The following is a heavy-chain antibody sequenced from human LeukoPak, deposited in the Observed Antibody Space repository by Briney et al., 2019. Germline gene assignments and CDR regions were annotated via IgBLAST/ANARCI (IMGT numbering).Heavy chain of an antibody. Sequence: GGSLRLSCAASGFTFSNAWMSWVRQAPGKGLEWVGRIKSKTDGGTTDYAAPVKGRFTISRDDSKNTLYLQMNSLRAEDTAVYYCARGYGSGGSNWFDPWGQGTLVTVSS. D-gene: IGHD3-10*01. J-gene: IGHJ5*02. CDR3: ARGYGSGGSNWFDP. CDR1: GFTFSNAW. CDR2: IKSKTDGGTT. V-gene: IGHV3-15*01.